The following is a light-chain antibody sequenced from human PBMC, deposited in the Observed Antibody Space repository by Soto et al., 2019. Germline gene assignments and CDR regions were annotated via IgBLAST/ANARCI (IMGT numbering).Light chain of an antibody. Sequence: QAVVTQPPSASGTPGQRVTISCSGSSSNIGSYYVYWYQQLPGTAPKLLIYRNNQRPSGVPDRFSGSKSGTSASLAISGLRSEDEADYYCAAWDDSLVVFGGGTKLTVL. CDR3: AAWDDSLVV. J-gene: IGLJ2*01. CDR2: RNN. V-gene: IGLV1-47*01. CDR1: SSNIGSYY.